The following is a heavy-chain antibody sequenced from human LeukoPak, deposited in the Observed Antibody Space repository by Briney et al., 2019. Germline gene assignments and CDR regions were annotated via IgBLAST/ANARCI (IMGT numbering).Heavy chain of an antibody. D-gene: IGHD6-19*01. J-gene: IGHJ4*02. Sequence: ASVKVSCKASGYTFTDFGITWVRQAPGQGLEWMGSINTYNGNTNYAQKFQGRLTMTTETSTTTAYMELRSLRSDDTAVYYCATDRYSSGCSYYWGQGTLVTVSS. CDR2: INTYNGNT. V-gene: IGHV1-18*01. CDR3: ATDRYSSGCSYY. CDR1: GYTFTDFG.